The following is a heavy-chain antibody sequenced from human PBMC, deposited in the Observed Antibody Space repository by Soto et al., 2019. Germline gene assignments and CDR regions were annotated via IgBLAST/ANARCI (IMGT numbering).Heavy chain of an antibody. J-gene: IGHJ5*01. Sequence: VQLVQSGAEVKKSGASVKVSCKASGYTFTSYDINWVRQAAGQGLEWVGWMNPGSGNTGYAQKFQGRVTLTRDTSISPAYMELHSLKYEDSAVYYCARAPPVTHVLLVPDGSYHWFDSWGQGTLVTVSS. CDR3: ARAPPVTHVLLVPDGSYHWFDS. CDR2: MNPGSGNT. V-gene: IGHV1-8*01. CDR1: GYTFTSYD. D-gene: IGHD3-3*01.